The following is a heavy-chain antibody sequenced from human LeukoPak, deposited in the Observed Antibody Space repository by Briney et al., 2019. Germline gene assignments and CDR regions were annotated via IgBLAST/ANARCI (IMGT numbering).Heavy chain of an antibody. CDR1: GGSISIYY. CDR2: IYNSGST. J-gene: IGHJ4*02. CDR3: VRDRELTY. V-gene: IGHV4-59*01. D-gene: IGHD1-26*01. Sequence: SETLSLTCAVSGGSISIYYWSWIRQPPGKGLEWIGYIYNSGSTNYNPSLKSRVTISVDTSKNQFSLKLTSVTAADTAVYYCVRDRELTYWGQGTLVTVSS.